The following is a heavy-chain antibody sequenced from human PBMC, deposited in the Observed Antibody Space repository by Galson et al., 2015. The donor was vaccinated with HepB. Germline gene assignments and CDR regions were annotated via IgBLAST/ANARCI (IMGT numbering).Heavy chain of an antibody. Sequence: SVKVSCKASGYTFTGYYMHWVRQAPGQGLEWMGRINPNSGGTNYAQKFQGRVTMTRDTSISTAYMELSRLRSDDTAVYYCARNYRDSSGYYYEDYWGQGTLVTVSS. CDR2: INPNSGGT. D-gene: IGHD3-22*01. V-gene: IGHV1-2*06. J-gene: IGHJ4*02. CDR3: ARNYRDSSGYYYEDY. CDR1: GYTFTGYY.